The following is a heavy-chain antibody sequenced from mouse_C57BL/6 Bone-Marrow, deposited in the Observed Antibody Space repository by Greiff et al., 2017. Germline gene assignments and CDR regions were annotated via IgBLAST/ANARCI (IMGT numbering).Heavy chain of an antibody. Sequence: EVQVVESGGDLVKPGGSLKLSCAASGFTFSSYGMSWVRQTPDKRLEWVATISSGGSYTYYPDSVKGRFTISRDNAKNTLYLQMSSLKSEDTAMYYCARHGGYFDVWGTGTTVTVSS. CDR3: ARHGGYFDV. CDR2: ISSGGSYT. V-gene: IGHV5-6*01. CDR1: GFTFSSYG. J-gene: IGHJ1*03.